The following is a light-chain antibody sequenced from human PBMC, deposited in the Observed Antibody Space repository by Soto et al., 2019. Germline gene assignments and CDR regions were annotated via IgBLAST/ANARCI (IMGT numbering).Light chain of an antibody. J-gene: IGLJ1*01. CDR3: GSWDSSLSAYV. V-gene: IGLV1-51*01. CDR1: SSNIGGNS. CDR2: DDD. Sequence: SLLTQPPSVSAAPGQRVTISCSGSSSNIGGNSVSWYQQLPGTAPKLLIYDDDKRPSGIPDRFSGSKSGTSATLGITGFQTGDEADHYCGSWDSSLSAYVFGAGTKVTVL.